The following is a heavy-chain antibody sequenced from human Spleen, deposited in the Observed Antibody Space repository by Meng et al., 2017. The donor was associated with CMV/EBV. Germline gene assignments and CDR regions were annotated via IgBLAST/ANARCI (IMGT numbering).Heavy chain of an antibody. V-gene: IGHV4-61*01. D-gene: IGHD3-22*01. J-gene: IGHJ3*02. CDR3: ARDTYYDSSGDGFDI. Sequence: GSLRLSCTVSGGSVSSGRYCWSWIRQPPGKGLEWIGYIYYSGSTNYNPSLNSRVTISEDTSKNQFSLKLSSVTAADTAMYYCARDTYYDSSGDGFDIWGQGTVVTVSS. CDR2: IYYSGST. CDR1: GGSVSSGRYC.